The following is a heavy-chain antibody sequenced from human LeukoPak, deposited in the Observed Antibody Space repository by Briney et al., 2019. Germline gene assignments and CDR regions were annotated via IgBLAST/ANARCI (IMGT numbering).Heavy chain of an antibody. CDR2: VWSDGNNK. Sequence: GGSLRLSCAASGFNFRVYAMHGVRQTPGKGVEGVAVVWSDGNNKHFADSVKRRFTISRDNSKNTVYLQMNSLRAEDTALYYCARGAEFWDAQPDYYNGVDVWGQGTTVTVSS. V-gene: IGHV3-30*19. J-gene: IGHJ6*02. CDR1: GFNFRVYA. CDR3: ARGAEFWDAQPDYYNGVDV. D-gene: IGHD3-3*01.